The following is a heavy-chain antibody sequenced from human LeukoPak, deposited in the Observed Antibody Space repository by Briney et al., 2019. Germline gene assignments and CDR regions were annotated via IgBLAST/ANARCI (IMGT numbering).Heavy chain of an antibody. D-gene: IGHD5-24*01. J-gene: IGHJ5*02. CDR1: GNTFIGYW. CDR3: ARDQFWFDP. V-gene: IGHV1-46*01. CDR2: INPRGDAT. Sequence: VASVKVSCKASGNTFIGYWIHWVRQAPGQGLEWMGAINPRGDATIGAQKFQGRVTTTRDTSTSTVYIELSSLRSEDTAVYYCARDQFWFDPWGQGTLVTVSS.